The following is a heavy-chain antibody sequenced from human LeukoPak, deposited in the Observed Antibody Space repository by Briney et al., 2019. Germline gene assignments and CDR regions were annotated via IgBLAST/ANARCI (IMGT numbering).Heavy chain of an antibody. CDR3: ASRYSYGYSLDY. CDR1: GFTFSSYG. J-gene: IGHJ4*02. V-gene: IGHV3-30*03. Sequence: GRSLRLSCAASGFTFSSYGMHWVRQAPGKGLEWVAVISYDGSNKYYADSVKGRFTISRDNSKNTLYLQMHSLRAEDTAVYYCASRYSYGYSLDYWGQGTLVTVSS. CDR2: ISYDGSNK. D-gene: IGHD5-18*01.